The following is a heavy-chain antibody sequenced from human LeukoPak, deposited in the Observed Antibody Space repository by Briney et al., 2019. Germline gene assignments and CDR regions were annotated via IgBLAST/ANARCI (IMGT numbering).Heavy chain of an antibody. CDR3: AREGPPGDTNPHFDY. CDR1: GYTFTGYY. CDR2: INPNSGGT. D-gene: IGHD3-10*01. Sequence: ASVKVSCKASGYTFTGYYMHWVRQAPGQGLEWMGWINPNSGGTNYAQKFQGRVTMTRDTSISTAYMELSRLTSDDTAVFYCAREGPPGDTNPHFDYWGQGTLVTVSS. V-gene: IGHV1-2*02. J-gene: IGHJ4*02.